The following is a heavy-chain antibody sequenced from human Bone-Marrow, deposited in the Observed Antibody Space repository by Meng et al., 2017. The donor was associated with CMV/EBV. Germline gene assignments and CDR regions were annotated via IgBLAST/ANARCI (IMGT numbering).Heavy chain of an antibody. D-gene: IGHD3-3*01. V-gene: IGHV4-34*01. Sequence: SETLSLTCAVYGGSFSDYYWSWIRQPPGKGLEWIGEINHSGSTNYNPSLKSRVTISVDTSKNQFSLKLSSVTAADTAVYYCARILERLEGANYSMDVWGQGTTVTVSS. J-gene: IGHJ6*02. CDR3: ARILERLEGANYSMDV. CDR1: GGSFSDYY. CDR2: INHSGST.